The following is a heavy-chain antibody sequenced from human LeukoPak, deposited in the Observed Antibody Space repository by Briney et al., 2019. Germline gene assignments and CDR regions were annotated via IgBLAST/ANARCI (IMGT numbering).Heavy chain of an antibody. Sequence: GGSLRLSCAASGFTFSAYGMHWVRQAPGKGLEWVAVIWYDGSRKYYADSVKGRFTISRDNSKNTLYLQINSLRAEDTAVYYCARCTAAEAFDFWGRGTMLTVSS. V-gene: IGHV3-33*01. J-gene: IGHJ3*01. CDR3: ARCTAAEAFDF. D-gene: IGHD6-25*01. CDR1: GFTFSAYG. CDR2: IWYDGSRK.